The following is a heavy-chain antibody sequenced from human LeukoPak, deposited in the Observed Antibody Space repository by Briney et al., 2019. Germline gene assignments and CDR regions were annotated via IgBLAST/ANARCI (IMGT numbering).Heavy chain of an antibody. V-gene: IGHV6-1*01. CDR2: TYQRSKWYS. CDR3: ARSGTYRFDY. CDR1: GDSVSSDSAA. Sequence: SQTLSLTCAISGDSVSSDSAAWNWIRQSPSRGLEWLGRTYQRSKWYSDYAVSVKSRITIKPDTSKNQFTLHLNSVTPEDTAVYYCARSGTYRFDYWGQGTLVTVSS. J-gene: IGHJ4*02. D-gene: IGHD1-26*01.